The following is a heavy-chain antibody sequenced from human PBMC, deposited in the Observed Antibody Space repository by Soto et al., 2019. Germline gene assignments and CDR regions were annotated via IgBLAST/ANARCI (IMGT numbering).Heavy chain of an antibody. D-gene: IGHD1-1*01. J-gene: IGHJ4*02. V-gene: IGHV1-46*01. CDR1: GYTFTDYY. CDR2: INPSGTST. Sequence: ALVKISCKASGYTFTDYYMHWVRQAPGQGLEWMGLINPSGTSTRYAQKFQARVTMTRDTSTSTVYMQLSSLRSDDTAVYYCARVAYNWNDVGPFDYWGQGTLVTVSS. CDR3: ARVAYNWNDVGPFDY.